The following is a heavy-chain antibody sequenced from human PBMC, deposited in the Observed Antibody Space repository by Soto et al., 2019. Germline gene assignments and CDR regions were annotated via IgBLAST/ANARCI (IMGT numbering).Heavy chain of an antibody. Sequence: EVQLVESGGGLVQPGGSLRLSCAASGFTFSSYGMTWVRQAPGKGLEWISHISSSSRTIKYADSVRGRFTISRDNAKNSLDLQMNSLRDEDTAVDYCGRERGSGYCVIADWGQGTLVTVSS. V-gene: IGHV3-48*02. D-gene: IGHD2-21*02. CDR2: ISSSSRTI. CDR1: GFTFSSYG. CDR3: GRERGSGYCVIAD. J-gene: IGHJ4*02.